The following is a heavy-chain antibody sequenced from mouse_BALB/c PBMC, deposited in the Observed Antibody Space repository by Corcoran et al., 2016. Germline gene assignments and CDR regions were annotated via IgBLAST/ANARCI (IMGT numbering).Heavy chain of an antibody. CDR1: GFLIKDAY. Sequence: DVQLQQAGAVLGKRGASVKSACPAYGFLIKDAYMHGVKQRPEQSLEWIGRIDPANGNTKYDPKFQGKATNPGDPFSNTAYLQLSSLTSEDTAVYYRANWDWYCDVGGAGTTVTVSA. CDR3: ANWDWYCDV. V-gene: IGHV14-3*02. J-gene: IGHJ1*01. D-gene: IGHD4-1*01. CDR2: IDPANGNT.